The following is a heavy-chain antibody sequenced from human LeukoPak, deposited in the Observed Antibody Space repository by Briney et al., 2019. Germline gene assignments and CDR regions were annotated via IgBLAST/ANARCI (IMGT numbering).Heavy chain of an antibody. J-gene: IGHJ4*02. CDR2: IYYIGGT. V-gene: IGHV4-39*01. CDR1: GGSISSSSYY. D-gene: IGHD1-26*01. CDR3: ARFSGSYQDY. Sequence: SETLSLTCTVSGGSISSSSYYWGWIRQPPGKGLEWIGSIYYIGGTYYNPSLKSRVNISVDTSKNQFSLKLSSVTAADTAVYYCARFSGSYQDYWGQGTLVTVSS.